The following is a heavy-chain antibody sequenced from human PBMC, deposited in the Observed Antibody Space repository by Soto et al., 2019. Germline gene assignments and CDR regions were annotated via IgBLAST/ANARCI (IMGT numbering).Heavy chain of an antibody. J-gene: IGHJ6*02. CDR3: AMVDNCVTPTPQDV. V-gene: IGHV1-18*01. CDR1: GYIFVNYG. CDR2: ISPYRGNT. Sequence: QVQLVQSGHEVRKPGSSVKVSCKASGYIFVNYGIAWVRQAPGQGLEWMGWISPYRGNTHYASKVQGRLTMATDRSASTAYMDVGGLTSDETAVYYCAMVDNCVTPTPQDVWGQGTTVTVSS. D-gene: IGHD5-12*01.